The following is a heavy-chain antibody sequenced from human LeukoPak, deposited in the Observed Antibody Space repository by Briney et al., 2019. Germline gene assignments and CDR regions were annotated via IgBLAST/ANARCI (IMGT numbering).Heavy chain of an antibody. D-gene: IGHD6-13*01. CDR3: VSLPLVAAGPAPLEY. CDR1: GFTFSSYA. V-gene: IGHV3-64D*06. J-gene: IGHJ4*02. Sequence: GGSLRLSCSASGFTFSSYAMHWVRQAPGKGLEYVSAISSNGGSTYYADSVKGRFTISRDNSKNTLYLQMSSLRAEDTAVYYCVSLPLVAAGPAPLEYWGQGTLVTVSS. CDR2: ISSNGGST.